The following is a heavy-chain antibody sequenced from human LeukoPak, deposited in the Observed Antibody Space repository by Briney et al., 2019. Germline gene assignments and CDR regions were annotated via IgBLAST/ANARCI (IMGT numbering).Heavy chain of an antibody. J-gene: IGHJ4*02. CDR2: INHSGST. V-gene: IGHV4-34*01. Sequence: PSETLSLTCTVSGGSISSYYWSWIRQPPGKGLEWIGEINHSGSTNYNPSLKSRVTISVDTSKNQFSLKLSSVTAADTAVYYCARGHYYGSGSYYNGRIRYDKTFDYWGQGTLVTVSS. CDR3: ARGHYYGSGSYYNGRIRYDKTFDY. CDR1: GGSISSYY. D-gene: IGHD3-10*01.